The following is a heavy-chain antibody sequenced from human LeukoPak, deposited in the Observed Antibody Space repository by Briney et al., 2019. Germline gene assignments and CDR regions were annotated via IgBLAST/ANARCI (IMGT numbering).Heavy chain of an antibody. CDR3: ARVSSGDWFDP. D-gene: IGHD6-6*01. J-gene: IGHJ5*02. CDR2: IYYSGST. CDR1: GGSINSYY. V-gene: IGHV4-59*01. Sequence: PSETLSLTCTVSGGSINSYYWNWIRQPPGKGLEWIGYIYYSGSTNYNPSLKSRVTISVDTSKNQFSLKLSSVTAADTAVYYCARVSSGDWFDPWGQGTLVTVSS.